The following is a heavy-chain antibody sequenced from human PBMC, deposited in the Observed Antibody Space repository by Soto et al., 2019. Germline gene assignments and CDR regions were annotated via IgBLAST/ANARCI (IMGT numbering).Heavy chain of an antibody. D-gene: IGHD1-26*01. CDR1: GGTFSSYS. Sequence: QVQLVQSGAEVKKPGSSVNVSCTSSGGTFSSYSINWVRQAPGQGLEWMGEIIPIFGTANYAQKFQRRVTITADESTRTAYMELSSLGSEDTAVYYCARAGGRHSGGIDYWGQGTLVTVSS. CDR2: IIPIFGTA. J-gene: IGHJ4*02. V-gene: IGHV1-69*01. CDR3: ARAGGRHSGGIDY.